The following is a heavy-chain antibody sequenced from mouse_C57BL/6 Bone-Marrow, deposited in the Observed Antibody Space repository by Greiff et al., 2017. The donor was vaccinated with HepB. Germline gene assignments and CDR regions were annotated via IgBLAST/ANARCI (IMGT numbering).Heavy chain of an antibody. J-gene: IGHJ4*01. V-gene: IGHV1-4*01. CDR2: INPSSGYT. CDR1: GYTFTSYT. Sequence: VQLQQSGAELARPGASVKMSCKASGYTFTSYTMHWVKQRPGQCLEWIGYINPSSGYTKYNQKFKDKATLTVDKPSSTAYMQLSSLTSEDSAVYYCARSGIYYGSSHYYAMDYWGQGTSVTVSS. D-gene: IGHD1-1*01. CDR3: ARSGIYYGSSHYYAMDY.